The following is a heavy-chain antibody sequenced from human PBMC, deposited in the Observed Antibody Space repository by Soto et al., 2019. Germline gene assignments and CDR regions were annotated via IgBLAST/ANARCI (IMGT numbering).Heavy chain of an antibody. CDR2: IYYSGST. D-gene: IGHD3-3*01. CDR1: GGSISSGGYY. Sequence: SETLSLTCTVSGGSISSGGYYWSWIRQHPGKGLEWIGYIYYSGSTYYNPSLKSRVTISVDTSKNQFSLKLSSVTAADTAVYYCARDLHTIFGVVIKDYGMDVWGQGTTVTVSS. V-gene: IGHV4-31*03. J-gene: IGHJ6*02. CDR3: ARDLHTIFGVVIKDYGMDV.